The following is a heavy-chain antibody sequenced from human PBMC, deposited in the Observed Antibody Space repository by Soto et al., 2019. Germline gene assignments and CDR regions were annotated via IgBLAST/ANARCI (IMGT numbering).Heavy chain of an antibody. CDR3: ARLGYPELYASSRNWEASLDY. J-gene: IGHJ4*02. CDR2: INAGNGNT. D-gene: IGHD1-26*01. Sequence: QVQLVQSGAEVKKPGASVKVSCKASGYTFTSYAMHWVRQAPGQRLEWMGWINAGNGNTKYSQKFQGRVTITRDTSASTAYMELSCLRSEDTAVYYCARLGYPELYASSRNWEASLDYWDQGTLVTVSS. CDR1: GYTFTSYA. V-gene: IGHV1-3*01.